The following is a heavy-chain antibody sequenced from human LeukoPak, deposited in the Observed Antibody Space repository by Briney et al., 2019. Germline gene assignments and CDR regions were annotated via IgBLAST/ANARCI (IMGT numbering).Heavy chain of an antibody. CDR2: ISAYNGNT. CDR1: GYTFTSYG. D-gene: IGHD1-26*01. CDR3: AIGSYYTEAPFDY. J-gene: IGHJ4*02. V-gene: IGHV1-18*01. Sequence: ASVKVSCKASGYTFTSYGISWVRQAPGQGLEWMGWISAYNGNTNYAQKLQGRVTMTTDTSTSTACMELRSLRSDDTAVYYCAIGSYYTEAPFDYWGQGTLVTVSS.